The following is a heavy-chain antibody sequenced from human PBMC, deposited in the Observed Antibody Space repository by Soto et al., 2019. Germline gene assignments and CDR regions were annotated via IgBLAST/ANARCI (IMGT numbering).Heavy chain of an antibody. D-gene: IGHD3-22*01. CDR3: ARGGYYYDSSGYFSTLIDY. J-gene: IGHJ4*02. CDR1: GGSISSGGYS. Sequence: SETLSLTCAVSGGSISSGGYSWSWIRQPPGKGLEWIGYIYHSGSTYYNPSLKSRVTISVDRSKNQFSLKLSSVTAADTAVYYCARGGYYYDSSGYFSTLIDYWGQGTLVTVSS. V-gene: IGHV4-30-2*01. CDR2: IYHSGST.